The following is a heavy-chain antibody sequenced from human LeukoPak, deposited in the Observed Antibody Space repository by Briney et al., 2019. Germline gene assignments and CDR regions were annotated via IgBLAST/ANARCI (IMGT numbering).Heavy chain of an antibody. Sequence: GGSLRLSCAASGFTFSRNDLHWVRQAPGKGLEWVAVISYDGGNKYYADSVRGRFTISRDNSRNTLYLQMNSLRAEDTAVYYCAKGHTVTTYFDYWGQGTLVTVSS. CDR1: GFTFSRND. CDR2: ISYDGGNK. CDR3: AKGHTVTTYFDY. D-gene: IGHD4-17*01. V-gene: IGHV3-30*18. J-gene: IGHJ4*02.